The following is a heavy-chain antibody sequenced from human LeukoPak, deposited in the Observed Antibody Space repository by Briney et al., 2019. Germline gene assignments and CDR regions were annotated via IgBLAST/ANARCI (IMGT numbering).Heavy chain of an antibody. CDR3: AKDRSSYGYLDG. CDR2: IRGSGDRT. D-gene: IGHD5-18*01. J-gene: IGHJ4*02. CDR1: GFTFINHA. V-gene: IGHV3-23*01. Sequence: GGSLRLSCAASGFTFINHAMTWVRQAPGKGLEWVSGIRGSGDRTFYAESVKGRFTISRDNFKNTVYLEMNSLRAEDTAVYYCAKDRSSYGYLDGWGQGTLVTVSS.